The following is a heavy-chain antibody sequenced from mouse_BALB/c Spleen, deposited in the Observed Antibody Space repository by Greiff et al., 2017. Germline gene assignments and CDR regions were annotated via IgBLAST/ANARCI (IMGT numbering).Heavy chain of an antibody. Sequence: EVKLVESGGGLVQPGGPRKLSCAASGFTFSSFGMHWVRQAPEKGLEWVAYISSGSSTIYYADTVKGRFTISRDNPKNTLFLQMTSLRSEDTAMYYCARMGDAMDYWGQGTSVTVSS. CDR2: ISSGSSTI. V-gene: IGHV5-17*02. CDR1: GFTFSSFG. J-gene: IGHJ4*01. D-gene: IGHD4-1*01. CDR3: ARMGDAMDY.